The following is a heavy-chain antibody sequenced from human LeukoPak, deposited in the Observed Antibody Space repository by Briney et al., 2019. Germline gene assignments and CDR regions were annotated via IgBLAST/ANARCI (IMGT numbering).Heavy chain of an antibody. CDR2: ISGSGDKT. Sequence: GGSLRLSCAASGFIFSTYAMTWVRQAPGKGLEWVSAISGSGDKTHYADPVKGRLTISRDNSKNTLYLQMNSLRAEDTAVYYCAKDSSRYDSSDYWGQGTLVTVSS. CDR3: AKDSSRYDSSDY. D-gene: IGHD3-22*01. V-gene: IGHV3-23*01. CDR1: GFIFSTYA. J-gene: IGHJ4*02.